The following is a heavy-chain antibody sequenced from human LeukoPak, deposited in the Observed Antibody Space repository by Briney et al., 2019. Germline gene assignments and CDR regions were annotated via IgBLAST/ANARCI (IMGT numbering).Heavy chain of an antibody. Sequence: GRSLRLSCAASGFTFSSYAMHWVRQAPGKGLEWVAVVSYDGSNKYYADSVKGRFTISRDNSKNTLYLQMNSLRAEDTAVYYCARDCSSTSCYLNYYYMDVWGKGTTVTVSS. V-gene: IGHV3-30-3*01. CDR1: GFTFSSYA. J-gene: IGHJ6*03. CDR3: ARDCSSTSCYLNYYYMDV. CDR2: VSYDGSNK. D-gene: IGHD2-2*01.